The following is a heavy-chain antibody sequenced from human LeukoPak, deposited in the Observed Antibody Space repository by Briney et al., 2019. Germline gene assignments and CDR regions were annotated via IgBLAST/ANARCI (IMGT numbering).Heavy chain of an antibody. CDR2: IYYIEST. Sequence: PETLSLTCTVAGGSISSYYWSWIRQPPGKGLDWIGYIYYIESTNHNHSLKRRVTISVDTSKNQFSLKLSSVTAADTAVYYCARDSGPVVHYMDVWGKGTTVTVSS. CDR3: ARDSGPVVHYMDV. CDR1: GGSISSYY. D-gene: IGHD3-10*01. V-gene: IGHV4-59*01. J-gene: IGHJ6*03.